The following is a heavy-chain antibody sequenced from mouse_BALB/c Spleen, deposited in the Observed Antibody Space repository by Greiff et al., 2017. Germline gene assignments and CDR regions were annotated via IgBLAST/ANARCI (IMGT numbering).Heavy chain of an antibody. CDR1: GFAFSSYD. V-gene: IGHV5-12-1*01. J-gene: IGHJ2*01. CDR2: ISSGGGST. Sequence: EVKLMESGGGLVKPGGSLKLSCAASGFAFSSYDMSWVRQTPEKRLEWVAYISSGGGSTYYPDTVKGRFTISRDNAKNTLYLQMSSLKSEDTAMYYCARQGDYYGTFDYWGQGTTLTVSS. D-gene: IGHD1-2*01. CDR3: ARQGDYYGTFDY.